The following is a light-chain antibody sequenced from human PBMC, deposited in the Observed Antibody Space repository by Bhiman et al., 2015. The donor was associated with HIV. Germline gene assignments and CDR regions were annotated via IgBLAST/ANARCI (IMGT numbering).Light chain of an antibody. CDR3: NSRDSSGNHVV. V-gene: IGLV3-19*01. CDR1: IVAKRS. Sequence: SYELTQPSSVSVSPGQTARITCSGDIVAKRSARWFQRKPGQAPLLVIYGKNNRPSGIPDRFSGSSSGNTASLTITGAQAEDEADYYCNSRDSSGNHVVFGGGTKLTVL. CDR2: GKN. J-gene: IGLJ2*01.